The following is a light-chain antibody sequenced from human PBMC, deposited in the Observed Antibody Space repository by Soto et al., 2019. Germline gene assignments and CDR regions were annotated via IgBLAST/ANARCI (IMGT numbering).Light chain of an antibody. V-gene: IGKV1-39*01. CDR1: QSISIY. J-gene: IGKJ2*01. CDR3: QQSDSTPYT. Sequence: DIQMTQSPSSLSASVGDRVSITCRASQSISIYKNWYQQKPGKAPKLLIYTASSLQSGVPSRFSGSGSGTDFTLTISSLQPEDFATYYCQQSDSTPYTFGQGTKLEIK. CDR2: TAS.